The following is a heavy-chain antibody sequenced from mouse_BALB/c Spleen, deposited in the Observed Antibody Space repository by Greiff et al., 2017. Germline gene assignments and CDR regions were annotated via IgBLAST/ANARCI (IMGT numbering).Heavy chain of an antibody. V-gene: IGHV7-3*02. Sequence: EVKLMESGGGLVQPGGSLRLSCATSGFTFTDYYMSWVRQPPGKALEWLGFIRNKANGYTTEYSASVKGRFTISRDNSQSILYLQMNTLRAEDSATYYCARAPSYDYDEGYAMDYWGQGTSVTVSS. D-gene: IGHD2-4*01. CDR2: IRNKANGYTT. CDR3: ARAPSYDYDEGYAMDY. CDR1: GFTFTDYY. J-gene: IGHJ4*01.